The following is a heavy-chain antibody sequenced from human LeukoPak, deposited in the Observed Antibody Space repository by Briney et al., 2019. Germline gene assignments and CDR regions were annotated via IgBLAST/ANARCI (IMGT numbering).Heavy chain of an antibody. D-gene: IGHD6-19*01. CDR1: GFTFSTYA. CDR3: ARDPPIAVAGDYYYYGMDV. J-gene: IGHJ6*02. Sequence: GGSLRLSCAASGFTFSTYAMNWVRQAPGKGLEWVAVIWYDGSNKYYADSVKGRFTISRDNSKNTLYLQMNSLRAEDTAVYYCARDPPIAVAGDYYYYGMDVWGQGTTVTVSS. V-gene: IGHV3-33*08. CDR2: IWYDGSNK.